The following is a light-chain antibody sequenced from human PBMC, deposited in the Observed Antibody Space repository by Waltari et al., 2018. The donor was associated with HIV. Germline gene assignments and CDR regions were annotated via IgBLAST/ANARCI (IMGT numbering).Light chain of an antibody. Sequence: EIVLTQSPGTLSLAPGERAPPACRASLSVSSSFLAWYQQKPGQAHRLLIYGASNRATGIPDRFSGSESGTDFTLTINRLEPEDFAVYYCHQYGTSPRTFGQGTKVELK. J-gene: IGKJ1*01. CDR1: LSVSSSF. V-gene: IGKV3-20*01. CDR2: GAS. CDR3: HQYGTSPRT.